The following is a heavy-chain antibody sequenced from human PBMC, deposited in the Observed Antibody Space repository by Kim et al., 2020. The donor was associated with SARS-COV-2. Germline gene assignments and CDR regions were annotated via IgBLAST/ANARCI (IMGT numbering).Heavy chain of an antibody. CDR1: GGSISSSSYY. CDR2: IYYSGST. V-gene: IGHV4-39*01. Sequence: SETLSLTCTVSGGSISSSSYYWGWIRQPPGKGLEWIGSIYYSGSTYYNPSLKSRVTISVDTSKNQFSLKLSSVTAADTAVYYCARIKGYSSSCYVFVREFDFWGQGTLVTVSS. J-gene: IGHJ4*02. CDR3: ARIKGYSSSCYVFVREFDF. D-gene: IGHD6-13*01.